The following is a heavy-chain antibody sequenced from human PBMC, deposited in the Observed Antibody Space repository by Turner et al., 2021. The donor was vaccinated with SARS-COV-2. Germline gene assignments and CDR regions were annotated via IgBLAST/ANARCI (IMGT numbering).Heavy chain of an antibody. Sequence: VPPVQSGAVETKPGAVVKVPRKAPGYSFTGHYLHWVRQAPGQGLEWMGWINPNSDGTNYAQKSQGSGTMTRDTSISTAYMELSRLGSDDTTAYYCAVEFIAVAGTGGYWGQGTLVTVSS. V-gene: IGHV1-2*02. CDR3: AVEFIAVAGTGGY. CDR1: GYSFTGHY. D-gene: IGHD6-19*01. J-gene: IGHJ4*02. CDR2: INPNSDGT.